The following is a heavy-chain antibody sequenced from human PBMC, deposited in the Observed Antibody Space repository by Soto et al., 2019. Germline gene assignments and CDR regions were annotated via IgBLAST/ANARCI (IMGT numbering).Heavy chain of an antibody. Sequence: QVQLQESGPGLVKPSQTLSLTCTVSGGSITSSGYYWSWIRQHPGEGLEWIGFTSHSGSTSYNPSLKSRVTISVDTSSNQFSLNLKSVTAADTAVYYCARGGGSTQVDYWGQGTLVTVSP. CDR1: GGSITSSGYY. J-gene: IGHJ4*02. CDR3: ARGGGSTQVDY. D-gene: IGHD2-2*01. CDR2: TSHSGST. V-gene: IGHV4-31*03.